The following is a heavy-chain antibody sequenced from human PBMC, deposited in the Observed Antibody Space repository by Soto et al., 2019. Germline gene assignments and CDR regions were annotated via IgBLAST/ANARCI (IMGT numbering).Heavy chain of an antibody. CDR3: VRRDDDSEMAL. D-gene: IGHD3-16*01. CDR2: INSDGRTT. CDR1: GFTLSSSW. Sequence: AGRSLRLSCAFSGFTLSSSWMHWVRQAPGTGLVWVSRINSDGRTTSYADSVKGRFTISRDNAKNTLYLQMNSLRAEDTAVYYCVRRDDDSEMALWGPGTLVTVSS. J-gene: IGHJ4*01. V-gene: IGHV3-74*01.